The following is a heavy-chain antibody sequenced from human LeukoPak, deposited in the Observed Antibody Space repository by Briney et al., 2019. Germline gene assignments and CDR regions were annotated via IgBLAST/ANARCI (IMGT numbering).Heavy chain of an antibody. V-gene: IGHV1-69*13. CDR1: GGTFSSYA. D-gene: IGHD3-9*01. CDR2: IIPIFGTA. CDR3: ARGGDYDILTGYFVD. Sequence: GASVKVSCKASGGTFSSYAISWVRQAPGQGLEWMGGIIPIFGTANYAQKFQGRVTITADESTSTAYMELSSLRSEDTAVYYCARGGDYDILTGYFVDWGQGTLVTVSS. J-gene: IGHJ4*02.